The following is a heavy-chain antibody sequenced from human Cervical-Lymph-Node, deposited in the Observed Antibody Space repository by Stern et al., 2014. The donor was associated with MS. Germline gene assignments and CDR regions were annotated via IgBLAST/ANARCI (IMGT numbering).Heavy chain of an antibody. CDR2: ISVSGST. V-gene: IGHV4-4*02. J-gene: IGHJ4*02. D-gene: IGHD3-9*01. Sequence: QLQLQESGPGLVKPSGTLSLTCDVSGDSISNYNWWSWVRQSPGKGLEWIGEISVSGSTHYNPSLESRVLMSVDRSNNQLSLKLHAVPAADTAVYYCARRGGRRLVHFDYWGQGILVTVSS. CDR3: ARRGGRRLVHFDY. CDR1: GDSISNYNW.